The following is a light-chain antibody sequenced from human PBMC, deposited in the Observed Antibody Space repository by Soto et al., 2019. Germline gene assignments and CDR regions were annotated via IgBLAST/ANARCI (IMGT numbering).Light chain of an antibody. J-gene: IGLJ3*02. CDR1: TSDVGGYNY. V-gene: IGLV2-11*01. CDR2: DVT. CDR3: CSFAGGYAPGV. Sequence: QSARPKPRQVSGPLGQSVPVSCTAPTSDVGGYNYVSWYQHHPGKPPKLIIYDVTKRPSGVPVRFTGSNSGNTASLPIFGRQAEDEADYYCCSFAGGYAPGVFGGGTKLTVL.